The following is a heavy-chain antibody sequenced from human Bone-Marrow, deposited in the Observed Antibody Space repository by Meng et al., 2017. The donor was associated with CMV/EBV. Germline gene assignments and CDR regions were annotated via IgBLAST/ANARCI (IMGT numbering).Heavy chain of an antibody. V-gene: IGHV1-2*02. D-gene: IGHD4-17*01. Sequence: HLLQAGAGVNKPGASVKVSCKGSGYTFTGYYMHWVRQAPGQGLEWMGWINPNSGGTNYAQKFQGRVTMTRDTSISTAYMELSRLRSDDTAVYYCARDLDYGDYASDYWGQGTLVTVSS. CDR1: GYTFTGYY. J-gene: IGHJ4*02. CDR3: ARDLDYGDYASDY. CDR2: INPNSGGT.